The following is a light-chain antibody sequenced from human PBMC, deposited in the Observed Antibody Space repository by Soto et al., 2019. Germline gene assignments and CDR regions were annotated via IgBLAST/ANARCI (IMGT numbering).Light chain of an antibody. Sequence: IVLTQGPATLSSSTGEGATLSCRASQTVSNKLAWYQHKPGQAPRLLIYDTSNRATGIPARFSGSGSGTDFTLTISSLEPEDFAVYYCHQRKSWPRTFGQGTKVDIK. CDR1: QTVSNK. CDR3: HQRKSWPRT. V-gene: IGKV3-11*01. J-gene: IGKJ1*01. CDR2: DTS.